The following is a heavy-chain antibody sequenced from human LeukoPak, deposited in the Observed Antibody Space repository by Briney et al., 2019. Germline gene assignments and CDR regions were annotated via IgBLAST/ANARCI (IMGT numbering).Heavy chain of an antibody. CDR1: GFTFSSYS. Sequence: GGSLRHSCAASGFTFSSYSMNWVRQAPGKGLEWVSYISSSSSTIYYADSVKGRFTISRDNAKNSLYLQMNSLRAEDTAVYYCARRYCSSTSCYFDYWGQGTLVTVSS. J-gene: IGHJ4*02. V-gene: IGHV3-48*01. CDR3: ARRYCSSTSCYFDY. D-gene: IGHD2-2*01. CDR2: ISSSSSTI.